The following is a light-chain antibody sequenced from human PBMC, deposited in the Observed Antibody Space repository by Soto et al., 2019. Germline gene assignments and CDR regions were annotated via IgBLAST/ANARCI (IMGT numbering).Light chain of an antibody. Sequence: EIVMTQSPATLSVSPGETATLSCRASQSVSYNLAWYQQKPGQGPRLLIYGAFTRATGIPARFSGSGSGTEFTLTISSLQSEDFAVYYWQQYKNWPPLTFGGGNKVEIK. CDR2: GAF. CDR3: QQYKNWPPLT. CDR1: QSVSYN. V-gene: IGKV3-15*01. J-gene: IGKJ4*01.